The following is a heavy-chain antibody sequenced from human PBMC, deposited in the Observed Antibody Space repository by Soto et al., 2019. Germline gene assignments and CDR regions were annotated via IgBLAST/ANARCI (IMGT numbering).Heavy chain of an antibody. CDR1: GGSISSGDYY. J-gene: IGHJ6*02. CDR3: ARDQSIKIFGVGVPSYYGMDV. CDR2: IYYSGST. Sequence: PSETLSLTCTVSGGSISSGDYYWSWIRQPPGKGLEWIGYIYYSGSTYYNPSLKSRVTISVDTSKNQFSLKLSSVTAADTAVYYCARDQSIKIFGVGVPSYYGMDVWGQGTTVTVSS. V-gene: IGHV4-30-4*01. D-gene: IGHD3-3*01.